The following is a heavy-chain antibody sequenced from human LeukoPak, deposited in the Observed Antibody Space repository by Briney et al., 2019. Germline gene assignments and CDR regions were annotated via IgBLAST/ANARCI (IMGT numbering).Heavy chain of an antibody. CDR1: GYTFTSYD. V-gene: IGHV1-8*01. D-gene: IGHD3-9*01. Sequence: ASVKVSCKASGYTFTSYDINWVRQATGQGLEWMGWMNPNSGNTGYAQKFRGRVTMTRNISISTAYMELSSLRSEDTAVYYCARGLGGRYFDWLRRGNWFDPWGQGTLVTVSS. CDR2: MNPNSGNT. J-gene: IGHJ5*02. CDR3: ARGLGGRYFDWLRRGNWFDP.